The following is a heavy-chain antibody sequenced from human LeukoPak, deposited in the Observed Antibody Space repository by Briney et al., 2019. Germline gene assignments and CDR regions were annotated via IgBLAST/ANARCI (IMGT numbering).Heavy chain of an antibody. J-gene: IGHJ6*02. D-gene: IGHD4-17*01. CDR1: GYTFTSYA. CDR3: AREAYDYGDYGVKDGMDV. V-gene: IGHV7-4-1*02. CDR2: INTNTGNP. Sequence: ASVKVSCKASGYTFTSYAMNWVRQAPGQGLEWMGWINTNTGNPTYVQGFTGRFAFSLDTSVSTAYLQISSLKAEDTAVYYCAREAYDYGDYGVKDGMDVWGQGTTVTVSS.